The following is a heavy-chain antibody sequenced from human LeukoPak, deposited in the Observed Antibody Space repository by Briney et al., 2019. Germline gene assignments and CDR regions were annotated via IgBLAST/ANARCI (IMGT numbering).Heavy chain of an antibody. Sequence: SETLSLTCTVSGGSISSSSYYWGWIRQPPGKGLEWIGSIYYSGSTYYNPSLKSRVTISVDTSKNQFSLNLSSVTAADTAVYYCAREPYYYGSGNDAFDIWGQGTMVTVSS. V-gene: IGHV4-39*07. D-gene: IGHD3-10*01. CDR1: GGSISSSSYY. CDR2: IYYSGST. CDR3: AREPYYYGSGNDAFDI. J-gene: IGHJ3*02.